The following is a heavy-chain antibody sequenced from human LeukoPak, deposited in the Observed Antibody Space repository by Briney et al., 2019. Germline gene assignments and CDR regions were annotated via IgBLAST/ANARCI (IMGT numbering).Heavy chain of an antibody. CDR2: IKEDGSQK. V-gene: IGHV3-7*01. J-gene: IGHJ4*02. Sequence: GGSLRLSCVGALGSHWIGWVRQAPGKGLEWVANIKEDGSQKYYMDSVKGRFTISRDNAKSSLFLQMNNLRVEDTAVYYCTRDQTWGQGTLVTVS. CDR1: LGSHW. CDR3: TRDQT.